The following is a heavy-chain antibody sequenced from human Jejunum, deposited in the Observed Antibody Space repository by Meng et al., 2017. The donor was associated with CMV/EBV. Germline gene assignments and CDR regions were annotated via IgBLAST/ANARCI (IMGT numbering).Heavy chain of an antibody. V-gene: IGHV4-4*07. CDR1: GGSISHYS. J-gene: IGHJ4*02. Sequence: VSGGSISHYSWTCLRQPPGKGLEWVAHVYSSGSAHYNPSLQSRVTMSVDASKNQFFLNLSSVTAADTAVYYCARGHGLLRPSDTWGQGLLVTVSS. CDR2: VYSSGSA. CDR3: ARGHGLLRPSDT. D-gene: IGHD2-21*01.